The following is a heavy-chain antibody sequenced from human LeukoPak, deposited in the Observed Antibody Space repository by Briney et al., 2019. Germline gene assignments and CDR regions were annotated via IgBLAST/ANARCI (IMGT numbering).Heavy chain of an antibody. CDR2: IYTSGST. CDR1: GGSISSGSFY. Sequence: SQTLSLTCTVSGGSISSGSFYWSWSRPPPGEGLGWSGRIYTSGSTNYTPSLKSRVTLSVDTPKNQFSVKLSSVSAADTAVYDCARGAKESAMGLDYWGQGTLVTVSS. CDR3: ARGAKESAMGLDY. J-gene: IGHJ4*02. V-gene: IGHV4-61*02. D-gene: IGHD5-18*01.